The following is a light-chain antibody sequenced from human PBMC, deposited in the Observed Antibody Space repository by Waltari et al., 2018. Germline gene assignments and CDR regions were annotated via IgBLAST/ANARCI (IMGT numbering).Light chain of an antibody. V-gene: IGLV2-11*01. CDR2: YVS. Sequence: QSALTQPRPVSGPPGQSGTISCTGTPSEVGGYDFLSWYQQPPGKAPTLFMYYVSQWPSGVPDRFSASKSGNTASLTISGLRAEDEADYYCSSYAGTYTGVFGGGTKLTVL. CDR1: PSEVGGYDF. CDR3: SSYAGTYTGV. J-gene: IGLJ3*02.